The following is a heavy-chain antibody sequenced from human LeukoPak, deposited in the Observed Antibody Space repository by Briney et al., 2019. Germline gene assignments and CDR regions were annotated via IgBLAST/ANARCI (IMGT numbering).Heavy chain of an antibody. V-gene: IGHV3-7*01. D-gene: IGHD5-12*01. Sequence: GGSLRLSCAASGFTISDYWMSWVRQAPGKGLEWVANIKQDGSEKYYVDSVKGRFTISRDNAKNSLYLQMNSLRAEDTAVYYCARDTIDSGYYKSGGYWGQGTLVTVSS. J-gene: IGHJ4*02. CDR2: IKQDGSEK. CDR1: GFTISDYW. CDR3: ARDTIDSGYYKSGGY.